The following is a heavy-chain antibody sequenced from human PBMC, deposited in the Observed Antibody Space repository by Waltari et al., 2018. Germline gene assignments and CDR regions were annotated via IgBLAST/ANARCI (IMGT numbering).Heavy chain of an antibody. Sequence: QVQLQQWGAGLLKPSETLSLTCAVSGGSFSGYYWSWIRQPPGKGLEWIGEINHSGSTNYNPSLKSRVTISVDTSKNQFSLKLSSVTAADTAVYYCARSGSSWYGTDGRFDPWGQGTLVTVSS. V-gene: IGHV4-34*01. CDR1: GGSFSGYY. D-gene: IGHD6-13*01. CDR2: INHSGST. CDR3: ARSGSSWYGTDGRFDP. J-gene: IGHJ5*02.